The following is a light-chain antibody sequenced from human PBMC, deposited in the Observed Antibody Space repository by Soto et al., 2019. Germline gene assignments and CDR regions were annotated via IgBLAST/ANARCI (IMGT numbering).Light chain of an antibody. CDR2: DAS. CDR3: LQDYDYLWT. Sequence: AIQMTQSPSSLSASLGDSITITCLASQDIRSDLCWYQQKPGRAPKLLIYDASSLQGGVPSRFSGSGSGTDFTLTISSLQPEDFATYYCLQDYDYLWTFGQGTKVDI. V-gene: IGKV1-6*01. J-gene: IGKJ1*01. CDR1: QDIRSD.